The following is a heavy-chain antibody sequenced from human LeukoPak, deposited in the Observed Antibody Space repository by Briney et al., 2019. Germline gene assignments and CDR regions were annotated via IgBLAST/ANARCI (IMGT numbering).Heavy chain of an antibody. J-gene: IGHJ4*02. D-gene: IGHD1-26*01. Sequence: GGSLRLSCAVSGFTFSKYSINWVRQAPGKGLEWVSSISSTSSYKKYADSVKGRFTISRDNAKNSLSLQMNSLRAEDTAVYYCATFGSRPPPYWGQGTLLTVSS. CDR1: GFTFSKYS. V-gene: IGHV3-21*06. CDR3: ATFGSRPPPY. CDR2: ISSTSSYK.